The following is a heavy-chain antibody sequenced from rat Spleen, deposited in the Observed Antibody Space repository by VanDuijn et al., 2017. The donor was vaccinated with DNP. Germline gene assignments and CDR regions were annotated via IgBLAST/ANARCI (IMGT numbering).Heavy chain of an antibody. CDR2: ITNTGDST. Sequence: EVKLVESGGGLVQPGRSLKLSCAASGFIFSNYWMTWIRQAPGKGLEWVASITNTGDSTYYSDSVKGRFTISRDNAKSSLYLQMDSLRSEDTATYYCTTMVKGWYFDFWGPGTMVTVSS. V-gene: IGHV5-31*01. CDR3: TTMVKGWYFDF. J-gene: IGHJ1*01. D-gene: IGHD1-1*01. CDR1: GFIFSNYW.